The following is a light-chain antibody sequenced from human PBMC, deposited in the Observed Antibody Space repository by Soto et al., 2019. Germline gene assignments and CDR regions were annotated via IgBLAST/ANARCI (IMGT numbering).Light chain of an antibody. Sequence: EIVMTQSPATLSVSPGERATLSCRASQSVGSNLAWYQQKPGQAPRLLIYGASTRATGIPARFSGSGSATEFTLTISSLQSEDFATYFCQQYNNWPPDRTFGQGTKVEIK. V-gene: IGKV3-15*01. J-gene: IGKJ1*01. CDR3: QQYNNWPPDRT. CDR1: QSVGSN. CDR2: GAS.